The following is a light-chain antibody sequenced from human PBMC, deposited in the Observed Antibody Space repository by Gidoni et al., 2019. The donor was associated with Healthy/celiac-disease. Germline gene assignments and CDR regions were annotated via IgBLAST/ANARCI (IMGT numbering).Light chain of an antibody. Sequence: DIQMTQSPSSLSASVGDLVTITCRASQGSRNALGWYHQKPGKAPKRLIYAASSLQSGVPSRFIGRGSGTEFTLTISSLQPEDFATYYCLQHNRYPLNFGGGTKVEI. CDR2: AAS. CDR3: LQHNRYPLN. V-gene: IGKV1-17*01. CDR1: QGSRNA. J-gene: IGKJ4*01.